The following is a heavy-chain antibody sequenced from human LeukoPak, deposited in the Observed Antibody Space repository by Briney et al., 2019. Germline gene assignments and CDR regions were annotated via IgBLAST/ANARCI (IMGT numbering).Heavy chain of an antibody. V-gene: IGHV3-23*01. CDR2: ISGSGGTA. CDR3: AKTPRRGAFEI. Sequence: PGGSLRLSCAASGFTFSSYGMHWVRQAPGKGLEWVSVISGSGGTAYYADSVKGRFTISRDNSKNTVNLQMNSLRAEDTALYYCAKTPRRGAFEIWGQGTMVTVSS. D-gene: IGHD2-15*01. J-gene: IGHJ3*02. CDR1: GFTFSSYG.